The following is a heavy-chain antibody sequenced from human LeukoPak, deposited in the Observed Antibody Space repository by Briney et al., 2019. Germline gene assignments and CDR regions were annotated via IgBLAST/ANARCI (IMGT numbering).Heavy chain of an antibody. J-gene: IGHJ4*02. CDR2: ISSSGSTI. CDR3: ARDPVTTPFDY. D-gene: IGHD4-11*01. V-gene: IGHV3-11*04. CDR1: RFTFSDYY. Sequence: KSGGSLRLSCAASRFTFSDYYMSWMRQAPGKGLEWVSYISSSGSTIYYADSVKGRFTISRDNAKNSLYLQMNSLRAEDTAVYYCARDPVTTPFDYWGQGTLVTVSS.